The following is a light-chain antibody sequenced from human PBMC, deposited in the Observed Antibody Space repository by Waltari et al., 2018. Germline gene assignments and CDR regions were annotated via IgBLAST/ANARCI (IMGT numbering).Light chain of an antibody. J-gene: IGKJ3*01. CDR1: QGISNS. CDR2: AAS. Sequence: DIQMTQSPSSLSASVGDRVTITFRASQGISNSLAWYQQKPGKAPKLLLSAASTLESGVPSRFRGSGSVTDYTLTISSLQPEDFATYYCQQYYHTRQITFGPGTKVDFK. CDR3: QQYYHTRQIT. V-gene: IGKV1-NL1*01.